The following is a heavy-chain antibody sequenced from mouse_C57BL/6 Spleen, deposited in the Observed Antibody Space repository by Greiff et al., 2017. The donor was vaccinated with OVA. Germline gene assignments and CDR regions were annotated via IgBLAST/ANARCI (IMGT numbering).Heavy chain of an antibody. D-gene: IGHD2-1*01. CDR3: ARVYYGNQAWFAY. J-gene: IGHJ3*01. CDR2: INPSTGGT. V-gene: IGHV1-42*01. Sequence: VHVKQSGPELVKPGASVKISCKASGYSFTGYYMNWVKQSPEKSLEWIGEINPSTGGTTYNQKFKAKATLTVDKSSSTAYMQLKSLTSEDSAVYYCARVYYGNQAWFAYWGQGTLVTVSA. CDR1: GYSFTGYY.